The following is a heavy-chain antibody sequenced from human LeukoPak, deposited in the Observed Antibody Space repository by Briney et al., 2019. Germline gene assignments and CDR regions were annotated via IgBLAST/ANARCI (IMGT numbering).Heavy chain of an antibody. CDR1: GFTFGSYG. Sequence: GGSLRLSCAASGFTFGSYGMHWVRQAPGKGLEWVAVISYDGSNKYYADSVKGRLTISTDNSKNTLYLQMNSLRAEDTAVYYCAKDVRSYLYYWGQGALVTVSS. V-gene: IGHV3-30*18. CDR2: ISYDGSNK. CDR3: AKDVRSYLYY. J-gene: IGHJ4*03. D-gene: IGHD3-10*02.